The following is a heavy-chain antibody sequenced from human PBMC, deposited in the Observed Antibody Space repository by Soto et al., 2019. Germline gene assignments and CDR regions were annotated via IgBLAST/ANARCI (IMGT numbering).Heavy chain of an antibody. CDR3: VRTNSSGFYFDY. D-gene: IGHD6-19*01. V-gene: IGHV3-20*04. CDR2: INWNGGST. CDR1: GFTFDDYG. Sequence: PGGSLRLSCAASGFTFDDYGMSWVRQAPGKGLEWVSCINWNGGSTGYADSVKGRFTISRDNSKNTLYLQMNSLRAEDTAVYYCVRTNSSGFYFDYWGQGTLVTVSS. J-gene: IGHJ4*02.